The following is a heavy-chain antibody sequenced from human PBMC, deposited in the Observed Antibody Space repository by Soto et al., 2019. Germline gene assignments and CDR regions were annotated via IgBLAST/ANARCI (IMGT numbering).Heavy chain of an antibody. V-gene: IGHV1-69*13. CDR2: IIPIFGTA. D-gene: IGHD3-16*01. CDR1: GGTFSSYA. J-gene: IGHJ4*02. Sequence: SVKVSCKASGGTFSSYAISWVRQALGQGLEWMGGIIPIFGTANYAQKFQGRVTITADESTSTAYMELSSLRSEDTAVYYCASLFSYDGAETTDYWGQGTLVTVSS. CDR3: ASLFSYDGAETTDY.